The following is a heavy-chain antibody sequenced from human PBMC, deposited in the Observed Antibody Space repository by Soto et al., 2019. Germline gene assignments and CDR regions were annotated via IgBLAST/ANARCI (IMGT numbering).Heavy chain of an antibody. CDR1: GGSISSSSYY. V-gene: IGHV4-39*01. CDR3: ARLRHDYVA. Sequence: SETLSLTCTVSGGSISSSSYYGGWIRQPPGRGLEWIGSIYYTGSTYYNPSLKSRVTISVDTSKNQFSLKLSSVTAADTAVYYCARLRHDYVAWGQGTLVTVSS. CDR2: IYYTGST. D-gene: IGHD3-16*01. J-gene: IGHJ4*02.